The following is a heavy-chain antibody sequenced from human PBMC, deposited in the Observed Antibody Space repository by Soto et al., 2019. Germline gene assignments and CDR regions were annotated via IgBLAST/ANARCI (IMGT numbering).Heavy chain of an antibody. Sequence: PGKGLEWIGSIYYSCSTYYNPSLKSRVTISGDTSKNQLSLKLSSVTAADTAVYYCARHGPTHFFFQAEDGIRHLCTVSAFLLNRSSDL. V-gene: IGHV4-39*01. D-gene: IGHD3-3*02. J-gene: IGHJ2*01. CDR3: ARHGPTHFFFQAEDGIRHLCTVSAFLLNRSSDL. CDR2: IYYSCST.